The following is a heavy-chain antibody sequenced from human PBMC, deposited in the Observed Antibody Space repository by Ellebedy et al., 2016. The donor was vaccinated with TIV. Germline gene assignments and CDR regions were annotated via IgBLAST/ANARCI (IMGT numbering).Heavy chain of an antibody. Sequence: GESLKISXAASGFTFSSYGMHWVRQAPGKGLEWVAVISYDGSNKYYADSVKGRFTISRDNSKNTLYLQMNSLRAEDTAVYYCAKDHLCGDYAGYYYYGMDVWGQGTTVTVSS. V-gene: IGHV3-30*18. CDR2: ISYDGSNK. J-gene: IGHJ6*02. CDR1: GFTFSSYG. CDR3: AKDHLCGDYAGYYYYGMDV. D-gene: IGHD4-17*01.